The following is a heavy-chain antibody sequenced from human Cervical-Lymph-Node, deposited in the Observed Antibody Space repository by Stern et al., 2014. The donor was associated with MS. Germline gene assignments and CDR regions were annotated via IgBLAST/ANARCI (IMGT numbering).Heavy chain of an antibody. J-gene: IGHJ5*02. CDR3: ARRHCSSRRCGWFDP. CDR1: GYSFTSYW. V-gene: IGHV5-51*01. Sequence: EQLGQSGAEVKKPGESLKISCKGSGYSFTSYWIGWVRQMPGKGLEWLGIINPGDYATRSSQSFQGQVTISADKTISTAYPPWSSLKASDTAMYYCARRHCSSRRCGWFDPWGQGTLVTVSS. D-gene: IGHD2-2*01. CDR2: INPGDYAT.